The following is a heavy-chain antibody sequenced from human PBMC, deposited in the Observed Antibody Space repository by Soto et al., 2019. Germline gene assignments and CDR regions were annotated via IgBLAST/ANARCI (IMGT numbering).Heavy chain of an antibody. CDR2: IYYSGST. D-gene: IGHD4-17*01. J-gene: IGHJ4*02. CDR3: ARVRYGDYVWGLDY. CDR1: GGSISSYY. V-gene: IGHV4-59*01. Sequence: QVQLQESGPGLVKPSETLSLTCTVSGGSISSYYWSWIRQPPGKGLEWIGYIYYSGSTNYNPSLKSRVTISVDTSKNQFSLKLSSVTAADTAVYYCARVRYGDYVWGLDYWGQGTLVTVSS.